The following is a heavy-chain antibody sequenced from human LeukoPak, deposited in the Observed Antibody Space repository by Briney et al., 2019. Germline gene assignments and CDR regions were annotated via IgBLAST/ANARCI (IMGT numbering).Heavy chain of an antibody. D-gene: IGHD6-25*01. CDR2: IIPIFGTA. CDR1: GYTFTSYG. CDR3: ARDSSAGYMDV. J-gene: IGHJ6*03. Sequence: SVKVSCKASGYTFTSYGISWVRQAPGQGLEWMGGIIPIFGTANYAQKFQGRVTITADKSTSTAYMELSSLRSEDTAVYYCARDSSAGYMDVWGKGTTVTVSS. V-gene: IGHV1-69*06.